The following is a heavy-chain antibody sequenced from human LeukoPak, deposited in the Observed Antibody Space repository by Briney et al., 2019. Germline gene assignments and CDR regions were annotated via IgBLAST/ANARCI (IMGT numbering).Heavy chain of an antibody. CDR3: AKVTSGWYEPEYFQQ. D-gene: IGHD6-19*01. J-gene: IGHJ1*01. V-gene: IGHV3-7*03. Sequence: QAGGSLRLSCAASGFTFSSYWMTWVRQAPGKGLEWVANIKQDGSEKCYVDSVKGRFTISRDNAKSSLYLQMNSLRAEDTAVYYCAKVTSGWYEPEYFQQWGQGTLVTVSS. CDR1: GFTFSSYW. CDR2: IKQDGSEK.